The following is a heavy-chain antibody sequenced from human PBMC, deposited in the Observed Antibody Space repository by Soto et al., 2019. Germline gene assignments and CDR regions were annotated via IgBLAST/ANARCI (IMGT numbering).Heavy chain of an antibody. V-gene: IGHV3-33*01. D-gene: IGHD2-2*01. CDR3: ARDDCCSTSCSYGIAV. Sequence: PGGSLRLACAASGFTSSSYGMHWVRQAPGKGLEWVAVIWYDGSNKYYADSVKGRFTISRDNSKNTLYLQMNSLRAEDTAVYYCARDDCCSTSCSYGIAVPGQGTTVPVSS. CDR1: GFTSSSYG. J-gene: IGHJ6*02. CDR2: IWYDGSNK.